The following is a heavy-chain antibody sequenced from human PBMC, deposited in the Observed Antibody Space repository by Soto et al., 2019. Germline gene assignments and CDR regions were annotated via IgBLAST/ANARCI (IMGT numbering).Heavy chain of an antibody. CDR2: INHSGST. CDR1: GGSFSGYY. V-gene: IGHV4-34*01. J-gene: IGHJ3*02. D-gene: IGHD7-27*01. CDR3: ATSTNGGDAFDI. Sequence: SETLSLTCAVYGGSFSGYYWSWIRQPPGKGLEWIGEINHSGSTNYNPSLKSRVTISVDTSKNQFSLRLSSVTAADTAVYYCATSTNGGDAFDIWGQGTIVTVSS.